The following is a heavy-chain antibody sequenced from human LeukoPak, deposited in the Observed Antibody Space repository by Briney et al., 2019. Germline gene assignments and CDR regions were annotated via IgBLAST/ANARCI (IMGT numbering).Heavy chain of an antibody. CDR3: ARGRHIPPYTGGWYFFDS. Sequence: PSETLSLTCTVSNDSLSGSYWSWIRHPPGKRLEYIGQISDSGSTNYNPSLRSRVTISVESSHKQFSLSLSSVTAADTAVYYCARGRHIPPYTGGWYFFDSWGQGTLVTVSS. J-gene: IGHJ4*02. D-gene: IGHD6-19*01. V-gene: IGHV4-59*01. CDR2: ISDSGST. CDR1: NDSLSGSY.